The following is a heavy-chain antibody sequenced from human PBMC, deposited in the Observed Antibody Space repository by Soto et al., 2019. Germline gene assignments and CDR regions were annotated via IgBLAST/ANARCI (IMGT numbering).Heavy chain of an antibody. Sequence: SETLSLTCTVSGASISGFYWSWIRKSAGKGLEWIGRIYATGTTDYNPSLKSRVMMSVDTSRKQFSLKLRSVTAADTAVYYCVRDGTKTLRDWFDPWGQGISVTVSS. V-gene: IGHV4-4*07. CDR1: GASISGFY. CDR2: IYATGTT. J-gene: IGHJ5*02. CDR3: VRDGTKTLRDWFDP. D-gene: IGHD1-1*01.